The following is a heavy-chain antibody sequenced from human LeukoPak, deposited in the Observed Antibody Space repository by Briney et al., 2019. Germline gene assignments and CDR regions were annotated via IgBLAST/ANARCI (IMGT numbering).Heavy chain of an antibody. J-gene: IGHJ6*02. Sequence: GGSLRLSCAASGFTFSSYRMNWVRQAPGKGLEWVSSISSSSSYIYYADSVKGRFTISRDNAKNSLYLQMNSLRAEDTAVYYCATVYRSSTSCPYYYYYYGMDVWGQGTTVTVYS. CDR3: ATVYRSSTSCPYYYYYYGMDV. V-gene: IGHV3-21*01. D-gene: IGHD2-2*01. CDR1: GFTFSSYR. CDR2: ISSSSSYI.